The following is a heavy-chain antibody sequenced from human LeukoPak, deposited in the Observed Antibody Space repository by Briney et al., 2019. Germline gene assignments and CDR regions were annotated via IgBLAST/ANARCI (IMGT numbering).Heavy chain of an antibody. D-gene: IGHD5-12*01. Sequence: AGTLRLSCAASGFTFSSGTISWVRHPPAKGLEWVSAMSGSAGSTYYANPVKGRFTISGDNSNNTLYLQKNSLRAEDTAVYYCAKGLAATIDYYFYMVVWGKGTTVTVSS. CDR1: GFTFSSGT. CDR2: MSGSAGST. J-gene: IGHJ6*03. CDR3: AKGLAATIDYYFYMVV. V-gene: IGHV3-23*01.